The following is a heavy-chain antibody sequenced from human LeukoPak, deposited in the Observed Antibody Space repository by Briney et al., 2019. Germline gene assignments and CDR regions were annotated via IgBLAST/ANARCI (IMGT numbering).Heavy chain of an antibody. J-gene: IGHJ5*02. CDR3: ARHTSYGHLDT. V-gene: IGHV4-59*08. D-gene: IGHD3-10*01. Sequence: SETLSLTCTVSGGSISSYYWSWIRQSPGEGLEWIGYIYYSGNTNYNPSLKSRVTISVDTSKNQVSLKLNSVTAADTAVYYCARHTSYGHLDTWGQGTLVTVSS. CDR1: GGSISSYY. CDR2: IYYSGNT.